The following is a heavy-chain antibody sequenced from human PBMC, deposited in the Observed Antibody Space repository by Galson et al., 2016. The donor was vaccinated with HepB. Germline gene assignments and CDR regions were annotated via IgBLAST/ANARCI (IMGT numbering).Heavy chain of an antibody. D-gene: IGHD3-22*01. CDR3: ARPGYETSGYRAGSVDY. Sequence: ETLSLTCTVSGGSISSSGYYWGWIRQPPGKGLEWIGSIYYSGSTYPNPSLKSRATISLDASKNLFSLKLSSVTAADTAVYYCARPGYETSGYRAGSVDYWGQGTLVTVSS. CDR1: GGSISSSGYY. CDR2: IYYSGST. V-gene: IGHV4-39*01. J-gene: IGHJ4*02.